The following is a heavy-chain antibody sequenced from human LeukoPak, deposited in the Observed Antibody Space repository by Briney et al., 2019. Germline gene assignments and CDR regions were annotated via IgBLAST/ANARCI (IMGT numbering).Heavy chain of an antibody. Sequence: PGGSLRLSCAASGFTFSTYAMSWVRQAPGKGLEWVSAISGSGGSTYYADSVKGRFTISRDNSKNTLYLQMNSLRAEDTAVYYCAKDRAITMIVVVITTADAFDIWGQGTMVTVSS. CDR1: GFTFSTYA. J-gene: IGHJ3*02. D-gene: IGHD3-22*01. CDR3: AKDRAITMIVVVITTADAFDI. CDR2: ISGSGGST. V-gene: IGHV3-23*01.